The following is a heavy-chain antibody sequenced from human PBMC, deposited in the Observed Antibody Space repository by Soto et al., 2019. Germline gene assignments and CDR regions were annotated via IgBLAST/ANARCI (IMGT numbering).Heavy chain of an antibody. CDR2: IFSDGITK. D-gene: IGHD1-7*01. V-gene: IGHV3-33*01. CDR3: ARDKGTTCLDT. CDR1: GVAFTRSG. J-gene: IGHJ5*02. Sequence: QMQLVESGGGVVQPGMSLGLSCAGSGVAFTRSGMHWVRQAPGKGLEWVAFIFSDGITKYYTDSVKGRFTISRDNSKNMLYLQMNSLRAEYTAMYYCARDKGTTCLDTWGQGTLVTVSS.